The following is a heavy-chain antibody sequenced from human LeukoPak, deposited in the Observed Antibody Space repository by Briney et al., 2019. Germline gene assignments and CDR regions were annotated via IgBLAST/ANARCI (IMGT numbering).Heavy chain of an antibody. CDR3: ARLGGSHSPHGY. J-gene: IGHJ4*02. D-gene: IGHD3-10*01. V-gene: IGHV4-59*08. Sequence: SETLSLTCTVSGGSISSYYWSWVRQTPGKGLEWIGYISYSGNTNYNPSLKSRVTISLDTSKNQFSLNLTSVTAADTAVYYCARLGGSHSPHGYWGQGTLVTVSS. CDR2: ISYSGNT. CDR1: GGSISSYY.